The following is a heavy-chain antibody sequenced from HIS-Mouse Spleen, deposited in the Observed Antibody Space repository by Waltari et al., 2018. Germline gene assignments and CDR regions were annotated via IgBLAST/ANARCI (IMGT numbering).Heavy chain of an antibody. CDR3: AREIPYSSSWYDWFFDL. CDR1: GGSISSSSYY. J-gene: IGHJ2*01. V-gene: IGHV4-39*07. Sequence: QLQLQESGPGLVKPSETLSLTCTVSGGSISSSSYYWGWIRQPPGKGLEWIGSVNYSGDTCYNPSLKNRVNISVDTSKNQFSLKLSSVTAADTAVYYCAREIPYSSSWYDWFFDLWGRGTLVTVSS. CDR2: VNYSGDT. D-gene: IGHD6-13*01.